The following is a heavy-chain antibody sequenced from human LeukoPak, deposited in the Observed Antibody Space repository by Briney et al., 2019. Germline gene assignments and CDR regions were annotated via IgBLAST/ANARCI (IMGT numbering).Heavy chain of an antibody. D-gene: IGHD6-19*01. V-gene: IGHV5-51*01. Sequence: GESLKISCRGSGYTFTNYWIGWVRQMARKGLEWMGTIYPGDSDTRYSPSFQGQVTISVDNSINTACLQWSSLKASDTAIYYCARVAVAGPYDAFDIWGRGTMVTVSS. J-gene: IGHJ3*02. CDR1: GYTFTNYW. CDR3: ARVAVAGPYDAFDI. CDR2: IYPGDSDT.